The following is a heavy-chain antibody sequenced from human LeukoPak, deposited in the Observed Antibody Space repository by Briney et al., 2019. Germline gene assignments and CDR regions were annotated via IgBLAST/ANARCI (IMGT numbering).Heavy chain of an antibody. CDR3: ARAGLLGELSFYFDY. CDR1: AYTFTVYY. J-gene: IGHJ4*02. V-gene: IGHV1-2*02. D-gene: IGHD3-16*02. CDR2: INPTSGGT. Sequence: ASVTVSCKASAYTFTVYYMHWVRQPPGQGLEWMGWINPTSGGTNYAQKFQGRVTMTRDTSISTAYMELRRLRSDDTAVYYCARAGLLGELSFYFDYWGQGTLVTVSS.